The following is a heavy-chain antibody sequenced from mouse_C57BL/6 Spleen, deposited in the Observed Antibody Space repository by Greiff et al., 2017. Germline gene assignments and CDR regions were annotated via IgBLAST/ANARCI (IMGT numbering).Heavy chain of an antibody. CDR1: GFTFSDYY. CDR2: INYDGSST. D-gene: IGHD2-3*01. J-gene: IGHJ4*01. CDR3: EREQGWYAMDY. V-gene: IGHV5-16*01. Sequence: EVKVVESEGGLVQPGSSMKLSCTASGFTFSDYYMAWVRPVPEKGLEWVANINYDGSSTYYLDSLKSRFIISRDNAENILYLQMGSLKSEETATYYCEREQGWYAMDYWGQGTSVTVSS.